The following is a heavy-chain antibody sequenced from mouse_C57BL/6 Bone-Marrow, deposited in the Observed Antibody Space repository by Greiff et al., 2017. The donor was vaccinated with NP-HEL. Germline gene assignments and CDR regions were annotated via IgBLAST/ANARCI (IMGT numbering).Heavy chain of an antibody. V-gene: IGHV1-26*01. D-gene: IGHD2-12*01. Sequence: VQLQQSGPELVKPGASVKISCKASGYTFTDYYMNWVKQSHGQSLEWIGDINPNNGGTSYNQKFKGKATLTVDKSSSTAYMELRSLTSEDSAVYYCAIRGFAYWGQGTLVTVSA. CDR2: INPNNGGT. CDR1: GYTFTDYY. CDR3: AIRGFAY. J-gene: IGHJ3*01.